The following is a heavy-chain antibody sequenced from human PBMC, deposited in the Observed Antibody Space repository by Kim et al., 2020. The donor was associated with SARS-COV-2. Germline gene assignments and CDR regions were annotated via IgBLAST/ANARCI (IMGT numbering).Heavy chain of an antibody. Sequence: GESLKISCKGSGYSFTSYWIGWVRHMPGKGLEWMGIIYPGDSDTRYSPAFQGQVTIPADKSISTAYLRWIILKASDTAMYYCARPGTDIAAAGTSAFDIWGQGTTVTVSS. J-gene: IGHJ3*02. CDR1: GYSFTSYW. CDR3: ARPGTDIAAAGTSAFDI. D-gene: IGHD6-13*01. V-gene: IGHV5-51*01. CDR2: IYPGDSDT.